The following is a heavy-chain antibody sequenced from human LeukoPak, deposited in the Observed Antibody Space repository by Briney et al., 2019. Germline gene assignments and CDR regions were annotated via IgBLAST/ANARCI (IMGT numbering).Heavy chain of an antibody. Sequence: GGSLKISCKISGYKLTNNWIGWGRQVPGKGLEWMGLIYPVYSDAKYSPSFQGQGTLSVDASISTASLQLSGLRASDTAIYYCVRFALTSSLDHWGQGTLVTVSS. CDR3: VRFALTSSLDH. CDR2: IYPVYSDA. V-gene: IGHV5-51*01. D-gene: IGHD6-13*01. J-gene: IGHJ5*02. CDR1: GYKLTNNW.